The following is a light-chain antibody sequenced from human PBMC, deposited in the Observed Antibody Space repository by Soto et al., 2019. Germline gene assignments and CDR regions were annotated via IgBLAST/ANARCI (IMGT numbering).Light chain of an antibody. V-gene: IGLV2-14*01. Sequence: QSALTQPASVSGSPGQSITMSCTGASSDIGGYNYVSWYRQHPGEAPKLMIYEVTNRPSGVSNRFSGSKSGNTASLTISGLHAEDEADYYCCSYTSSGTPVFGGGTKVTVL. CDR2: EVT. CDR3: CSYTSSGTPV. J-gene: IGLJ3*02. CDR1: SSDIGGYNY.